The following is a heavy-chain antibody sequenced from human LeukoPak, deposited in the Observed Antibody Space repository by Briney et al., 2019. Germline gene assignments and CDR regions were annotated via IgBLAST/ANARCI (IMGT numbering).Heavy chain of an antibody. V-gene: IGHV4-38-2*02. D-gene: IGHD3-22*01. CDR2: IYHSGST. CDR3: ARDSRITMIVVGPFDY. Sequence: SETLSLTCTVSGYSISSGYYWGWIRQPPGKGLEWIGSIYHSGSTYYNPSLKSRVTISVDTSKNQFSLKLSSVTAADTAVYYCARDSRITMIVVGPFDYWGQGTLVTVSS. CDR1: GYSISSGYY. J-gene: IGHJ4*02.